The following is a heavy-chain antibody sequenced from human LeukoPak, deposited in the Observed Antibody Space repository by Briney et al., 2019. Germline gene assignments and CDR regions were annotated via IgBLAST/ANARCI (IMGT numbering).Heavy chain of an antibody. CDR1: GYTFTDYY. Sequence: ASVKVSCKVSGYTFTDYYMHWLQQAPAKGLEWMGLVDPEDGETIYAEQFQGRVTITADTSTDTAYMELSSLRSEDTAVYYCATLTLDRVAPNPAEIFDYWGQGTLVTVSS. V-gene: IGHV1-69-2*01. J-gene: IGHJ4*02. CDR3: ATLTLDRVAPNPAEIFDY. D-gene: IGHD5-12*01. CDR2: VDPEDGET.